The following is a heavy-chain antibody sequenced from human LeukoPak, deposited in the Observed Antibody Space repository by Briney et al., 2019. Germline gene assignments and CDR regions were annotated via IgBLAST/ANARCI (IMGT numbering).Heavy chain of an antibody. V-gene: IGHV3-21*01. Sequence: GGSLRLSCAASGFTFSSYTINWVRQAPGKGLEWVSSISGSSYYIYYADSVRGRFTISRDNAKNSVYLQMNSLRAEDTAVYYCAKDVAATVDYWGQGTLVTVSS. J-gene: IGHJ4*02. CDR2: ISGSSYYI. CDR1: GFTFSSYT. D-gene: IGHD6-13*01. CDR3: AKDVAATVDY.